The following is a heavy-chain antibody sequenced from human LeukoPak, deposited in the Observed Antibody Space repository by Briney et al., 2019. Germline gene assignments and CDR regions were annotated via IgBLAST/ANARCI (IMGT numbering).Heavy chain of an antibody. J-gene: IGHJ4*02. D-gene: IGHD3-3*01. CDR1: GFTFSSYS. Sequence: GGSLRLSCAASGFTFSSYSMNWVRQAPGKGLEWVSYISSSSSTIYYADSVKGRFTISRNNAKNSLYLQMNSLRDEDTAVYYCARESDFWSGYYSRWGQGTLVTVSS. V-gene: IGHV3-48*02. CDR2: ISSSSSTI. CDR3: ARESDFWSGYYSR.